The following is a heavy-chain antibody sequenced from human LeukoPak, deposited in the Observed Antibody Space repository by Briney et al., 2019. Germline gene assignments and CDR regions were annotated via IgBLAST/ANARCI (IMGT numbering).Heavy chain of an antibody. J-gene: IGHJ5*02. Sequence: GGSLRLSCAASGFTFSFYAMSWVRQAPGKGLEWVSVIAGSGGNIFYTDSVKGRFTISRDNSKNTLYLHMNSLRTEDTAIYCCARDNYSYRLDLWGQGTLVTVSS. CDR3: ARDNYSYRLDL. CDR1: GFTFSFYA. CDR2: IAGSGGNI. V-gene: IGHV3-23*01. D-gene: IGHD2-21*01.